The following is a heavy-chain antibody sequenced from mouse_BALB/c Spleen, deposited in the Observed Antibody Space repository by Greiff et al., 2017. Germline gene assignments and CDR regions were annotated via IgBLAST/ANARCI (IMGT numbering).Heavy chain of an antibody. Sequence: VQLQQSGAELVKPGASVKLSCTASGFNIKDTYMHWVKQRPEQGLEWIGRIDPANGNTKYDPKFQGQATITADTSSNTAYLQLSSLTSEDTAVYYCARYYYGSSWFAYWGQGTLVTVSA. CDR1: GFNIKDTY. J-gene: IGHJ3*01. CDR3: ARYYYGSSWFAY. CDR2: IDPANGNT. V-gene: IGHV14-3*02. D-gene: IGHD1-1*01.